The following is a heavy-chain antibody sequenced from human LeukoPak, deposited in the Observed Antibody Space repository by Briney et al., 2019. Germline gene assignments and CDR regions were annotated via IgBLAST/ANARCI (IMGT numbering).Heavy chain of an antibody. CDR1: GFTFSSYE. Sequence: GGSLRLSCAASGFTFSSYEMNWVRQAPGKGLEWVSYISSSGSTIYYADSVKGRFTISRDNAKNSLYLQMNSLRAEDTAVYYCARDQGPDAFDIWGQGTMVTVSS. V-gene: IGHV3-48*03. J-gene: IGHJ3*02. CDR3: ARDQGPDAFDI. CDR2: ISSSGSTI.